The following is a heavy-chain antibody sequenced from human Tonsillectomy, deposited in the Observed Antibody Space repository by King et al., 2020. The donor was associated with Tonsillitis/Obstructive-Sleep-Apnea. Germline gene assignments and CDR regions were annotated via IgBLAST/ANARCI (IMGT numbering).Heavy chain of an antibody. CDR3: TPVVVVVVAATPYYFDY. Sequence: VQLVESGGGLVKPGGSLRLSCAASGFTFSNAWMSWVRQAPGKGLEWVGRIKSNTDGGTTDYAAPVKGRFTISRDSKNTLYLQMNSLKTEDTAVYYCTPVVVVVVAATPYYFDYWGQGTLVTVSS. CDR2: IKSNTDGGTT. D-gene: IGHD2-15*01. V-gene: IGHV3-15*01. J-gene: IGHJ4*02. CDR1: GFTFSNAW.